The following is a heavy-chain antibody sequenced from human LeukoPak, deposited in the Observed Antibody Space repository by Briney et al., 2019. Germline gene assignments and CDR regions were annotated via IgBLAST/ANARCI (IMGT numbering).Heavy chain of an antibody. Sequence: ASVKVSCKASGYTFTSYGISWVRQAPGQGLEWMGWISAYNGNTNYAQKLQGRVTITRDTSASTAYMELSSLRSEDTAVYYCAMVEQLWFGWFDPWGQGTLVTVSS. CDR1: GYTFTSYG. V-gene: IGHV1-18*01. CDR2: ISAYNGNT. CDR3: AMVEQLWFGWFDP. J-gene: IGHJ5*02. D-gene: IGHD5-18*01.